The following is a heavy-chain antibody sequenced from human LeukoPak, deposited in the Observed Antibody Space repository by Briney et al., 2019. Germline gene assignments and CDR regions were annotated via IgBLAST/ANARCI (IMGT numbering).Heavy chain of an antibody. CDR3: ARGKVVYSYGSGVDY. CDR2: ISSSSSYI. D-gene: IGHD5-18*01. V-gene: IGHV3-21*01. J-gene: IGHJ4*02. CDR1: GFTFSSYS. Sequence: GGSLRLSCAASGFTFSSYSMNWVRQAPGKGLEWVSSISSSSSYIYYADSVKGRFTISRDNAKNSLYLQMNSLRAEDTAVYYCARGKVVYSYGSGVDYWGQGTLVTVSS.